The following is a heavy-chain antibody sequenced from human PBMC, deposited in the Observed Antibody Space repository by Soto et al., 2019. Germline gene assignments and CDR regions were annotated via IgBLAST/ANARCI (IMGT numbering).Heavy chain of an antibody. Sequence: ASVKVSCKASGYTFTSYYMHWVRQAPGQGLEWMGIINPSGGSTSYAQNFQGRVTMTSDTPTSTAYMELRSLRSDDTAFYYCVRDEISSAELDPWGQGTLVTVSS. D-gene: IGHD1-26*01. V-gene: IGHV1-46*01. CDR3: VRDEISSAELDP. CDR1: GYTFTSYY. J-gene: IGHJ5*02. CDR2: INPSGGST.